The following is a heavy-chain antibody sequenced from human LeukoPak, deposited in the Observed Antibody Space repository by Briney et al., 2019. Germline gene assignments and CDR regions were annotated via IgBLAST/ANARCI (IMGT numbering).Heavy chain of an antibody. Sequence: GGSLRLSCAVSGLTFSSCGFNGVRHATGEGLECVSSIGPTGPDRYYADSVRGRFTISRDNAKNSMYLQMDSLRDEDTAVYYCATETIGRHYDYWGQRTLLTVSS. V-gene: IGHV3-21*01. D-gene: IGHD1-14*01. CDR3: ATETIGRHYDY. CDR1: GLTFSSCG. CDR2: IGPTGPDR. J-gene: IGHJ4*02.